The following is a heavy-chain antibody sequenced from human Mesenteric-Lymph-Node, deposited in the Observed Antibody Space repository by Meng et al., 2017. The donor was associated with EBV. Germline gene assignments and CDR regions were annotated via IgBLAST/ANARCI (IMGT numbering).Heavy chain of an antibody. CDR1: GFTVNSHA. J-gene: IGHJ4*02. CDR2: IAYDGSIE. V-gene: IGHV3-30*04. Sequence: GQLVASGGGGVQPGRSLSLSWAASGFTVNSHAMHWVRQAPGKVLEWVALIAYDGSIEYYADAVKGRFTISRDNSKNTVYLQMYTLRAEDTAVYYCAKDKSMAGRYYFDYWGQGTLVTVSS. D-gene: IGHD6-19*01. CDR3: AKDKSMAGRYYFDY.